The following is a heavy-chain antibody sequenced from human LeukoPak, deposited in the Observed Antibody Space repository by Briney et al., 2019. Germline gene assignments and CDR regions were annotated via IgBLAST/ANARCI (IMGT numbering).Heavy chain of an antibody. CDR3: ARAADSESSYRSSKY. V-gene: IGHV3-30*04. Sequence: PGRSLRLSCTASGFTLKNYAMFWIRQAPGKGLEWAAAISDTGNETNYADSVKGRFIISRDDSTGALYLQMHGLRVEDTAMYYCARAADSESSYRSSKYWGQGTLVSVSS. J-gene: IGHJ4*02. CDR2: ISDTGNET. D-gene: IGHD3-10*01. CDR1: GFTLKNYA.